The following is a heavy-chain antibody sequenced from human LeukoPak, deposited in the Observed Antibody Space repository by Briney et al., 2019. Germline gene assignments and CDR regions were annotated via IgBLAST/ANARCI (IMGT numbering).Heavy chain of an antibody. J-gene: IGHJ4*02. V-gene: IGHV3-74*01. CDR2: INSDGSST. Sequence: GGSLRLSCAASGFTFSSYWMHWVRQAPGKGLVWVSRINSDGSSTSDADSVKGRFTISRDNAKNTLYLQMNSLRAEDAAVYYCARERKLMGFDYWGQGTLVTVSS. D-gene: IGHD2-8*01. CDR3: ARERKLMGFDY. CDR1: GFTFSSYW.